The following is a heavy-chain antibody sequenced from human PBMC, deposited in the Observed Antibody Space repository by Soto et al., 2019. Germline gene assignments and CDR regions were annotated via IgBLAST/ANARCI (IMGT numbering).Heavy chain of an antibody. D-gene: IGHD6-13*01. J-gene: IGHJ5*02. Sequence: SETLSLTCAVYGGSVSGYYLSWIRQPPGKGLEWIGEINHSGSTNYNPSLKSRVTISVDTSKNQFSLKLSSVTAADTAVYYCARAPSWYGWFDPWGQGTLVTVSS. V-gene: IGHV4-34*01. CDR3: ARAPSWYGWFDP. CDR1: GGSVSGYY. CDR2: INHSGST.